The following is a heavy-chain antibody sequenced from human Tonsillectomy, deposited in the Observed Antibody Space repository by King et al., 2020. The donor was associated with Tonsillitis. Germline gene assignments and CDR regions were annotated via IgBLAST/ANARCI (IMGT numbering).Heavy chain of an antibody. CDR2: IKEDGSQK. CDR1: GFAFSSYW. CDR3: ARDTKLGSNEYYVNFDY. J-gene: IGHJ4*02. D-gene: IGHD1-26*01. V-gene: IGHV3-7*03. Sequence: QLVQSGGGLVQPGGSLRVSCAASGFAFSSYWMSWVRQAPGKGLEWVANIKEDGSQKNYVDSMRGRVTISRDNDKNSLYLQMNSLRAEDTAVYYCARDTKLGSNEYYVNFDYWGQGTLVTVSS.